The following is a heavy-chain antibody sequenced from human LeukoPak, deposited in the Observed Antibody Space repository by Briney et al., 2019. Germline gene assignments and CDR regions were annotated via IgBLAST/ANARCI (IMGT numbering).Heavy chain of an antibody. CDR2: VSSDGINK. CDR3: ATHGQI. CDR1: GFTFNTYA. J-gene: IGHJ4*02. V-gene: IGHV3-30-3*01. Sequence: PGGSLRLSCAASGFTFNTYAMHWIRQPPAKGLEWVSVVSSDGINKYYADSVKGRFTISRDNSKNTLYLQMNSLRAEDTAVYYCATHGQIWGQGTLVTVSS.